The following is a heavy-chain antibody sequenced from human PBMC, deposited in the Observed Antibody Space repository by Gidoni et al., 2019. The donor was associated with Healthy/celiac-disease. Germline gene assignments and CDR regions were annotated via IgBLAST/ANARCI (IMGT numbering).Heavy chain of an antibody. D-gene: IGHD3-22*01. Sequence: EVQLVESGGGVVRPGGSLRLSCAASGFRFDDYGMSWVRQAPGKGREWVSGINLNGGSTGYADSGKGRFTISRDNAKNSLYLQMNSLRAEDTALYYCARGNYDSSGGLIYWGQGTLVTVSS. CDR1: GFRFDDYG. V-gene: IGHV3-20*04. CDR2: INLNGGST. CDR3: ARGNYDSSGGLIY. J-gene: IGHJ4*02.